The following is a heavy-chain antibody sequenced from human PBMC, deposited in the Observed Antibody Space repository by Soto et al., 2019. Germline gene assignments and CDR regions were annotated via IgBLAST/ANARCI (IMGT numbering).Heavy chain of an antibody. CDR2: IYYSRRT. V-gene: IGHV4-31*03. J-gene: IGHJ6*02. CDR3: ARGPTGYSSRRYYYYYYGMDV. Sequence: PSETLSLTCTVSGGSISSGGYYWSSIRQHPAKGLEWIGYIYYSRRTYYNPSLKSRVTILVDTSKNQFSLKLSSVTAADTAVYYCARGPTGYSSRRYYYYYYGMDVWGQGTTVTVSS. CDR1: GGSISSGGYY. D-gene: IGHD6-13*01.